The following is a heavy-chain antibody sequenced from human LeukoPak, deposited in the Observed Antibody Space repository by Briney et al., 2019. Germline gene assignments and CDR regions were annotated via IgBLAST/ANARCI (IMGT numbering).Heavy chain of an antibody. D-gene: IGHD6-13*01. J-gene: IGHJ4*02. CDR1: GFTFSSSP. Sequence: GGSLRLSCSASGFTFSSSPMHWVRQAPGKGLEWGAVISDDGNKIYYADSVKGRFTISTDKSKSSLHLQMDSLRTEDTAVYYCAKDSRTWSFDYWGQGTLVTVSS. CDR2: ISDDGNKI. CDR3: AKDSRTWSFDY. V-gene: IGHV3-30*04.